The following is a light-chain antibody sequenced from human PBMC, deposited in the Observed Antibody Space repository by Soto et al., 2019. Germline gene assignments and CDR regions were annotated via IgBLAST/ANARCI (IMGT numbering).Light chain of an antibody. CDR1: SSDVGGYNY. V-gene: IGLV2-14*01. Sequence: QSALTQPASVSGSPGQSITISCTGTSSDVGGYNYVSWYQQHPGKAPKLMIYDVSNRPSGVSNRFSGYKSGNTASLTISGLQAEDEADYYCSSYTTSGSLVFGGGTKLTVL. CDR2: DVS. CDR3: SSYTTSGSLV. J-gene: IGLJ2*01.